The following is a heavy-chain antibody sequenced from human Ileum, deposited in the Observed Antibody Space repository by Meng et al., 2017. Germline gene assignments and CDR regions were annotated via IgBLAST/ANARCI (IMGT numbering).Heavy chain of an antibody. CDR3: ATDLLITTNAFDI. CDR1: EGSVRSYY. D-gene: IGHD2-8*01. V-gene: IGHV4-4*07. CDR2: IYTSGGT. J-gene: IGHJ3*02. Sequence: SETLSLTCTVSEGSVRSYYWNWIRQSAGKGLEWLGRIYTSGGTYYNPPLESRITISMDTSNNQISLKMRSVTAANTALYYCATDLLITTNAFDIWGQGTKVTVSS.